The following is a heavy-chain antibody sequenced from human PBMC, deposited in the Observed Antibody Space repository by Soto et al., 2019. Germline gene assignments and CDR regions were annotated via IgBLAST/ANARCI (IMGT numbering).Heavy chain of an antibody. V-gene: IGHV4-34*01. CDR2: INHSGST. Sequence: SETLSLTCAVYGGSFSGYYWTWIRQPPGTGLEWIGEINHSGSTNYNPSLKSRVTISVDTSKNQFSLNLTSVTAADTAVYYCARDKITGLFDYWGQGTLVTVS. J-gene: IGHJ4*02. CDR3: ARDKITGLFDY. D-gene: IGHD2-8*02. CDR1: GGSFSGYY.